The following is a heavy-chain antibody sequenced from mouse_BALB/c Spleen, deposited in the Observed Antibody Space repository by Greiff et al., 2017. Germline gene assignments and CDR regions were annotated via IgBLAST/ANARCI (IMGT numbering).Heavy chain of an antibody. J-gene: IGHJ4*01. CDR2: IRNKANGYTT. V-gene: IGHV7-3*02. CDR1: GFTFTDYY. D-gene: IGHD1-1*01. Sequence: EVQVVESGGGLVQPGGSLRLSCATSGFTFTDYYMSWVRQPPGKALEWLGFIRNKANGYTTEYSASVKGRFTISRDNSQSILYLQMNTLRAEDSATYYCARDYYYGSSHYAMDYWGQGTSVTVSS. CDR3: ARDYYYGSSHYAMDY.